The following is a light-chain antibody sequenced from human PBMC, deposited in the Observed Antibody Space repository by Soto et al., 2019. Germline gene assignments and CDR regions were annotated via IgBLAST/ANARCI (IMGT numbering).Light chain of an antibody. CDR2: GAS. CDR3: QQRSDWPWT. CDR1: QSVLHSSNNKNY. J-gene: IGKJ1*01. Sequence: DRVIAQSPDSVAVSLGERATINCKSSQSVLHSSNNKNYLAWFQQKPGQAPRLLVYGASTRATTIPARFSGSGSGTEFTLSISSLQPEDFAVYYCQQRSDWPWTSGQGTNAAIK. V-gene: IGKV4-1*01.